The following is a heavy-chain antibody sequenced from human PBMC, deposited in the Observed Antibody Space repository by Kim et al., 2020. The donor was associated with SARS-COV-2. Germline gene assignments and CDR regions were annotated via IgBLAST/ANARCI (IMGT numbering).Heavy chain of an antibody. V-gene: IGHV4-30-4*01. CDR3: VRGTSFYFDTI. CDR2: INYSGGT. J-gene: IGHJ4*02. Sequence: SETLSLTCTVSGGSITSAGFYWTWIRQPPGKGLEWIGYINYSGGTYYNPSLESRVAISRDTSKSQFSLKLTSVTAADTAVYYCVRGTSFYFDTIWGQGTLVTVSS. CDR1: GGSITSAGFY. D-gene: IGHD3-9*01.